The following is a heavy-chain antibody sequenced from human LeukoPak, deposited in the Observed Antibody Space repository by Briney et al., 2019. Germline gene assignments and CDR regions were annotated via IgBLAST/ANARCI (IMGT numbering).Heavy chain of an antibody. V-gene: IGHV3-23*01. CDR3: ARRRDFIDY. CDR1: GITLSNYG. CDR2: ISGSGGRT. J-gene: IGHJ4*02. D-gene: IGHD3/OR15-3a*01. Sequence: GGSLRLSCAVSGITLSNYGMSWVCQAPGKGLEWVAGISGSGGRTNYADSVKGRFTISRDNPKNTLYLQMNSLRAEDTAVYYCARRRDFIDYWGQGTLVTVSS.